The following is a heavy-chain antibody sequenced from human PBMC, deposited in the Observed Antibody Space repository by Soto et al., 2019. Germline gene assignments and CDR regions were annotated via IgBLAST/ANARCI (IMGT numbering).Heavy chain of an antibody. V-gene: IGHV1-3*01. D-gene: IGHD1-26*01. CDR3: AGDPSVVGATTFDY. CDR2: INAGNGNT. J-gene: IGHJ4*02. Sequence: QVQLVQSGAEVKKPGASVKVSCKASGYTFTSYAMHWVRQAPGQRLEWMGWINAGNGNTKYSQKFQGRVTITRDTNASTAYMELSSLRSEDTAVYYCAGDPSVVGATTFDYWGQGTLVTVSS. CDR1: GYTFTSYA.